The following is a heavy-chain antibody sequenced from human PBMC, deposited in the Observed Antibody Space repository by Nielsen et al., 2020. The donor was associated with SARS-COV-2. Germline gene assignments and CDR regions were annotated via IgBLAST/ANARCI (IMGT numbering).Heavy chain of an antibody. J-gene: IGHJ4*02. Sequence: SETLSLTCTVSGGSISSSSYYWGWIRQPPGKGLEWIGSIYYSGSTYYNPSLKSRVTISVDTSKNQFSLKLSSVTAADTAVYYCARSAYYHDSSGYLAGSEFDYWGQGTLVTVSS. CDR3: ARSAYYHDSSGYLAGSEFDY. D-gene: IGHD3-22*01. V-gene: IGHV4-39*01. CDR2: IYYSGST. CDR1: GGSISSSSYY.